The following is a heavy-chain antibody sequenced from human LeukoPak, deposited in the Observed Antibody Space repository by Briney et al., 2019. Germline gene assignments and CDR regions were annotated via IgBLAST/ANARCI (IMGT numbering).Heavy chain of an antibody. Sequence: PGGSLRLSCATSGFIFNNFWISCVPEAPGEGLEWVVNIKRDGSDKYYVDSVKGRFTISRDNARNSVYLQMNSLRVEDTAVYYCARDSSPWMIDEWGQGTLLTVSS. CDR1: GFIFNNFW. V-gene: IGHV3-7*01. J-gene: IGHJ4*02. CDR2: IKRDGSDK. D-gene: IGHD3-22*01. CDR3: ARDSSPWMIDE.